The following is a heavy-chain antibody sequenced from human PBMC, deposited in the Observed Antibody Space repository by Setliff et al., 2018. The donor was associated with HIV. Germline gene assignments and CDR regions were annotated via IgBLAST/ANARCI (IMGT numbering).Heavy chain of an antibody. CDR1: GGTFSSSA. D-gene: IGHD2-21*01. CDR2: VIPIFGIA. V-gene: IGHV1-69*10. J-gene: IGHJ4*02. CDR3: VAEMADGIYYFDY. Sequence: ASVKVSCKASGGTFSSSALSWVRQARGQGLEWMGGVIPIFGIANYAQKFQGRVAMTADKSTSTAYMEINRLRSDDTAVYYCVAEMADGIYYFDYWGQGTLVTVSS.